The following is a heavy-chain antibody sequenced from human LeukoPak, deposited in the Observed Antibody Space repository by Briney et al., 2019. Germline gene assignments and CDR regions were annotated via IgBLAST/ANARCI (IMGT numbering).Heavy chain of an antibody. V-gene: IGHV3-33*08. J-gene: IGHJ5*02. Sequence: PGGSLRLSCAASGFTFSSFSMHWVRQAPGKGLEWVALIWYDGSNKEYAESVKGRFTISRDNSKNTLYLQMNSLRDEDTAVYYCARDQGTSTTAPKRKGRFDPWGQGTLVTVSS. CDR1: GFTFSSFS. CDR2: IWYDGSNK. D-gene: IGHD1-1*01. CDR3: ARDQGTSTTAPKRKGRFDP.